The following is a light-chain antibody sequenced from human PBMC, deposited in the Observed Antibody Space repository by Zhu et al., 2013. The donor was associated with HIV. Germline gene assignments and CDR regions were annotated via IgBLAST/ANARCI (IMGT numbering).Light chain of an antibody. Sequence: DIVMTQSLDSLAVSLGERATINCKSSQSVFNTSNRRNYLAWYQQRPGQPPKLLISWASVRESGVPDRFSGSGSGTDFTLTINSLQPEDVAVYYCQQYYGPPYNFGQGTKLEIK. CDR1: QSVFNTSNRRNY. CDR3: QQYYGPPYN. CDR2: WAS. J-gene: IGKJ2*01. V-gene: IGKV4-1*01.